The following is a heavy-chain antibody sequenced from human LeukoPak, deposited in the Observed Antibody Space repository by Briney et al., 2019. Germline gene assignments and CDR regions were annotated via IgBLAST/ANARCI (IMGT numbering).Heavy chain of an antibody. D-gene: IGHD6-13*01. CDR1: GLAFSSYW. Sequence: GGGVRLSFAGSGLAFSSYWMSWVGPAPGKGRGWVGNIKQDGSEKYSVDSVKGRFTISRDNAKNSLYLQMNSLRAEDTAVYYCARTSWGIAAAGDYWGQGTLVTVSS. V-gene: IGHV3-7*01. J-gene: IGHJ4*02. CDR2: IKQDGSEK. CDR3: ARTSWGIAAAGDY.